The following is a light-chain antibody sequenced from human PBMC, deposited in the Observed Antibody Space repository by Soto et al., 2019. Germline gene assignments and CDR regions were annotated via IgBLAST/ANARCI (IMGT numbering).Light chain of an antibody. J-gene: IGLJ2*01. Sequence: QSVLTQPPSASGTPGQRVTISCSGSSSNIGSNYVYWYQQLPGTAPKLLIYRNNQRPSGVPDRFSGSKSGTSASLAISGLRSEDYADYYCAAWDDSLSAVVFGGGTKRTVL. CDR2: RNN. V-gene: IGLV1-47*01. CDR1: SSNIGSNY. CDR3: AAWDDSLSAVV.